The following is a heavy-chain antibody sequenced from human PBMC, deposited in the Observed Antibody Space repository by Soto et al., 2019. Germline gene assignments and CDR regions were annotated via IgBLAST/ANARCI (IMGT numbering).Heavy chain of an antibody. CDR2: IYSGGST. J-gene: IGHJ6*03. V-gene: IGHV3-66*01. Sequence: EVQLVESGGGLVQPGGSLRLSCAASGFTVSSNYMSWVRQAPGKGLEWVSVIYSGGSTYYADSVKGRFTVSRDNSKNTLYLQMNSLRAEDTAVYYCARDSTAYYYMHVWGKGTTVTVSS. CDR3: ARDSTAYYYMHV. D-gene: IGHD2-2*01. CDR1: GFTVSSNY.